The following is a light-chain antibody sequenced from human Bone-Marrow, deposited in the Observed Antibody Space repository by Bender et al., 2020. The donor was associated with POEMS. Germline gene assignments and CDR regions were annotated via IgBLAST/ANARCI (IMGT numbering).Light chain of an antibody. CDR2: DVT. CDR1: SSDVGDYTY. Sequence: QSALTQPASVSGSPGQSITISCTGTSSDVGDYTYVSWYQQHPGKAPKLMIFDVTYRPSGVPDRFSGSKSGTSASLAITGLQAEDEGDYYCQSYDNSLGGWVFGGGTKLTVL. V-gene: IGLV2-14*03. CDR3: QSYDNSLGGWV. J-gene: IGLJ3*02.